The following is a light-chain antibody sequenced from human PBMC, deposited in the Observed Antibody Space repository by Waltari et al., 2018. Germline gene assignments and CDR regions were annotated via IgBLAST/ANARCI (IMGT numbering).Light chain of an antibody. J-gene: IGKJ4*01. CDR2: WAS. V-gene: IGKV4-1*01. CDR3: QQYYSLLPT. Sequence: DIVMTQSPDSLPVSLGERATINCKSSRTLLYDSNKKNYFAWYQQKPGQPPKLLIAWASTRESGVPDRFSGSGSGTDFTLTISSLQAEDVALYYCQQYYSLLPTFGGGTKVEI. CDR1: RTLLYDSNKKNY.